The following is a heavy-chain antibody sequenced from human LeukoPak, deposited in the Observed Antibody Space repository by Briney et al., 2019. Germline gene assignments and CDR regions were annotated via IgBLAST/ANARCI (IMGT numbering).Heavy chain of an antibody. D-gene: IGHD3-16*01. CDR3: ARSANQGGIWV. J-gene: IGHJ4*02. V-gene: IGHV5-51*01. CDR1: GYSFSSFW. CDR2: IYPGDSDT. Sequence: PGESLKISCKGSGYSFSSFWLAWVRQMPGKGLEWMGIIYPGDSDTRYSPSFQGQVTIPADKSISTVYLQWSNLKASDTAMYYCARSANQGGIWVCGQGTLVTVSS.